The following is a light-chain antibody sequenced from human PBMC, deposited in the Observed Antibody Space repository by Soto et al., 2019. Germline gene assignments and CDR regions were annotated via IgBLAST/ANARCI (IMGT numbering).Light chain of an antibody. Sequence: QSVLTQPASVSGSPGQSITISCTGTTSDIGTYSYVSWYQQHAGKAPKLIIYEVSHRPSGVSNRFSGSKSGSTASLTISGLQAEDEAHYYCRSYAGSDMFVFGTGTKVTVL. V-gene: IGLV2-14*01. CDR3: RSYAGSDMFV. CDR1: TSDIGTYSY. J-gene: IGLJ1*01. CDR2: EVS.